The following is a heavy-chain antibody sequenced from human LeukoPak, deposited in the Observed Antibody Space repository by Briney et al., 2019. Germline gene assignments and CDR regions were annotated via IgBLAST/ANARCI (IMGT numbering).Heavy chain of an antibody. CDR1: GFTFDDYG. V-gene: IGHV3-20*04. J-gene: IGHJ6*03. CDR2: INWNGGST. CDR3: ARDFSPVVGATYYYYYYYMDV. D-gene: IGHD1-26*01. Sequence: PGGSLRLSCAASGFTFDDYGMSWVRQAPGKGLEWVSGINWNGGSTGYADSVKGRFTISRDNAKNSLYLQMNSLRAEDTALYYCARDFSPVVGATYYYYYYYMDVWGKGTTVTVSS.